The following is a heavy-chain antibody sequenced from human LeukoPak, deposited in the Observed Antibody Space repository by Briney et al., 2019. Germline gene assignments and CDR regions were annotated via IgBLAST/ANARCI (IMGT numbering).Heavy chain of an antibody. D-gene: IGHD2-2*01. J-gene: IGHJ4*02. V-gene: IGHV3-33*03. CDR2: IWFDGSNQ. CDR3: AKSPIVCSSTSCYGPYYFDY. CDR1: GFIFSSYG. Sequence: GESLKISCAASGFIFSSYGMHWVRQAPGKGLEWVAVIWFDGSNQYYADSVKGRFTVSRDNSKNILYLQMNSLRAEDTAVYYCAKSPIVCSSTSCYGPYYFDYWGQGTLVTVSS.